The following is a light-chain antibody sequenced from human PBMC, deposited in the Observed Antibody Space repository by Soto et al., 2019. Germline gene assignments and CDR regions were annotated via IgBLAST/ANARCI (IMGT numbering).Light chain of an antibody. CDR2: DAS. CDR1: QSISSY. CDR3: QQRSDWPPWT. J-gene: IGKJ1*01. V-gene: IGKV3-11*01. Sequence: EIVLTQSPATLSLSPGEGATLSCRASQSISSYLAWYQQKPGQAPRLLIYDASSRATGIPARFSGSGSGTDFTLTISSRGPEDFAVYYCQQRSDWPPWTFGQGTKVEIK.